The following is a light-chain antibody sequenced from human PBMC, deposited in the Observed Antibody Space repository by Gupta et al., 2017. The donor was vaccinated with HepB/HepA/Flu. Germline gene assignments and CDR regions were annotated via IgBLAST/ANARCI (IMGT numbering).Light chain of an antibody. CDR2: DAS. Sequence: EIVLTQSPVTLSLSPGERATLSCSASQSVSSYLAWYQQKPGQAPRLLIYDASNRATGIPTRFSGSGSGTDFTLTISSLEPEDFAVYYCQQRSNWPLTFGGGTKVEIK. CDR1: QSVSSY. J-gene: IGKJ4*01. CDR3: QQRSNWPLT. V-gene: IGKV3-11*01.